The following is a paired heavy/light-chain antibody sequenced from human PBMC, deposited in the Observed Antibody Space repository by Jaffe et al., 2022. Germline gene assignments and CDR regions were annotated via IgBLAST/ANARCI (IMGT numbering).Light chain of an antibody. CDR3: SSYTTSRTLGVV. J-gene: IGLJ2*01. CDR2: EVS. CDR1: SSDVGGYNY. Sequence: QSALTQPASVSGSPGQSITISCTGTSSDVGGYNYVSWYQQHPGKAPKLMIYEVSNRPSGVSHRFSGSKSGNTASLTISGLQAEDEADYYCSSYTTSRTLGVVFGGGTKLTVL. V-gene: IGLV2-14*01.
Heavy chain of an antibody. CDR2: ISSSGGGT. D-gene: IGHD3-10*01. J-gene: IGHJ4*02. Sequence: EVQLLESGGGLVQPGGSLRISCVASGFTFNTYAMSWVRQAPGKGLEWVSGISSSGGGTYYAVSVKGRFTISRDNSKNTLYLQMNSLRADDTAVYYCAKDNLWFRELSAFDYWGQGTLVTVSS. CDR3: AKDNLWFRELSAFDY. CDR1: GFTFNTYA. V-gene: IGHV3-23*01.